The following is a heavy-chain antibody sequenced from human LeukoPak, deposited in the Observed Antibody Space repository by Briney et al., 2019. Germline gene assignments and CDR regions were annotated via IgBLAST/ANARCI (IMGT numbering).Heavy chain of an antibody. CDR2: IYYSGST. D-gene: IGHD2-15*01. J-gene: IGHJ5*02. CDR1: GGSISSYY. Sequence: SETLSLTCTVSGGSISSYYWSWIRQPPGKGLEWIGYIYYSGSTNYNPSLKSRVTISVDSSKNQFSLKLSSVTAADTAMYYCARDKRYCSGGSCYENWFDPWGQGTLVTVSS. V-gene: IGHV4-59*01. CDR3: ARDKRYCSGGSCYENWFDP.